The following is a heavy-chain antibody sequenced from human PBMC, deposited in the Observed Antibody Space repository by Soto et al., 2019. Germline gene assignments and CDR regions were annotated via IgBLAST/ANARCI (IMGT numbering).Heavy chain of an antibody. Sequence: QVQLQESGPGLVKPSETLSLTCTVSGGSVSSDYWSWIRQPPGKGLEWIGYTHNSGNTDYNPSLKNRVTISLDASRNEFSLSLRSVTAADTAVYYCAKGGWYEDHWGQGTLVTVSS. CDR3: AKGGWYEDH. V-gene: IGHV4-59*08. CDR2: THNSGNT. J-gene: IGHJ4*02. D-gene: IGHD6-19*01. CDR1: GGSVSSDY.